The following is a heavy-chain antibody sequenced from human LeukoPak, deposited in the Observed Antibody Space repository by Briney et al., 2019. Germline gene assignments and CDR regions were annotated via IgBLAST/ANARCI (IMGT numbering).Heavy chain of an antibody. Sequence: GGSLRLSCAASGFTFSSYAMHWVRQAPGKGLEWVAVISYDGSNKYYADSVKGRFTISRDNSKNTLYLQMNSLRAEDTAVYYCARDPYYYDSVGAFDIWGQGTMVTVSS. CDR3: ARDPYYYDSVGAFDI. CDR2: ISYDGSNK. V-gene: IGHV3-30-3*01. CDR1: GFTFSSYA. D-gene: IGHD3-22*01. J-gene: IGHJ3*02.